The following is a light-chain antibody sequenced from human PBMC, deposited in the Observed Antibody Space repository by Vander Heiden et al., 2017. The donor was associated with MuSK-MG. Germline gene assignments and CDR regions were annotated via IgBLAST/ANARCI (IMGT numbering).Light chain of an antibody. Sequence: EIVLTQSPATLSLSPGERATLSCRASQSVSSYLTWYQQKPGQAPRLLIYDTSNRATGIPARFRGSGSGTDFTPTISSLEPEDFSVYYCQQRSKCPITFGQGTRLEIK. J-gene: IGKJ5*01. CDR1: QSVSSY. V-gene: IGKV3-11*01. CDR3: QQRSKCPIT. CDR2: DTS.